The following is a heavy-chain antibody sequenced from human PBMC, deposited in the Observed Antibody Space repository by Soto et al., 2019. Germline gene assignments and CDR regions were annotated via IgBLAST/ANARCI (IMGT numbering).Heavy chain of an antibody. V-gene: IGHV4-39*01. J-gene: IGHJ4*02. CDR1: GGSISSSSYY. CDR2: IYYSGST. CDR3: ARLMYYYDSSGYYPIPYYFDY. D-gene: IGHD3-22*01. Sequence: ETLSLTCTVSGGSISSSSYYWGWIRQPPGKGLEWIGSIYYSGSTYYNPSLKSRVTISVDTSKNQFSLKLSSVTAADTAVYYCARLMYYYDSSGYYPIPYYFDYWGQGTLVTVS.